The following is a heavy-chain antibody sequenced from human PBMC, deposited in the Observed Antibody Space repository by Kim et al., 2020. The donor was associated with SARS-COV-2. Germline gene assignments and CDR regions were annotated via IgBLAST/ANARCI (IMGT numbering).Heavy chain of an antibody. CDR2: IKGDGSDT. J-gene: IGHJ5*02. Sequence: GGSLTLSCEASGFTFSSYWMNWVRQGPGKGLVWVSRIKGDGSDTHYADFVKGRFTISRDNAKNTLHLQLNSLGVEDTATYYCARGSFQQGFDPWGQGTLVTVSS. CDR1: GFTFSSYW. CDR3: ARGSFQQGFDP. D-gene: IGHD6-13*01. V-gene: IGHV3-74*01.